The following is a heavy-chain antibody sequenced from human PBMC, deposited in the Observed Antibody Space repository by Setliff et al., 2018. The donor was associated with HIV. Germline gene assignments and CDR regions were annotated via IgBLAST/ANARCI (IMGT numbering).Heavy chain of an antibody. CDR3: AMFSSSSG. V-gene: IGHV3-7*03. D-gene: IGHD6-6*01. Sequence: PGGSLRLSCAASGFSVSTYWMNWVRQAPGKGLEWVANIEKDGSEKYYVDSVKGRFTISRDNAKNSLYLQMNSLRAEDTAVYYCAMFSSSSGWGQGTQVTVSS. J-gene: IGHJ4*02. CDR2: IEKDGSEK. CDR1: GFSVSTYW.